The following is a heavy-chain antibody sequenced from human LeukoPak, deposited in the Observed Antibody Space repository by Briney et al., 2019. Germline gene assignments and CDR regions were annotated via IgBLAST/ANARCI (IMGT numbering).Heavy chain of an antibody. V-gene: IGHV4-30-2*01. CDR2: IYHSGST. J-gene: IGHJ6*03. CDR1: GGSISSGGYY. CDR3: ARDDVTFWSGMGYYYMDV. D-gene: IGHD3-3*01. Sequence: SETLSLTCTVSGGSISSGGYYWSWIRQPPGKGLEWIGYIYHSGSTYYNPSLKSRVTISVDRSKNQFSLKLSSVTAADTAVYYCARDDVTFWSGMGYYYMDVWGKGTTVTVSS.